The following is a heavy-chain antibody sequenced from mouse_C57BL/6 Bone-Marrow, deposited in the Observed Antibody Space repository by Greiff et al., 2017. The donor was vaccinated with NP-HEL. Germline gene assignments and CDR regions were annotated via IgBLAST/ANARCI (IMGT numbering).Heavy chain of an antibody. CDR1: GYTFTSYG. Sequence: QVTLKESGAELARPGASVKLSCKASGYTFTSYGISWVKQRTGQGLEWIGEIYPRSGNTYYNEKFKGKATLTADKSSSTAYMELRSLTSEDSAVYFCARWELPSFDYWGQGTTLTVSS. D-gene: IGHD2-1*01. CDR2: IYPRSGNT. V-gene: IGHV1-81*01. J-gene: IGHJ2*01. CDR3: ARWELPSFDY.